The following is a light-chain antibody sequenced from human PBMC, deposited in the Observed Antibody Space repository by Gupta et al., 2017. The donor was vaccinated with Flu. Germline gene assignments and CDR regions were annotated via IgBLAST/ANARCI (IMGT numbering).Light chain of an antibody. CDR2: LAT. Sequence: DIVMTQSPLSLPVTPGEPASISCKSSQSLLKSDGHNYVDWYLQKPGQSPQLLFYLATNRASGVPGRFSGSGSGTXFTLKIXSVEAEDVGVYYCRQTLQIPVTFGXGTKVDI. J-gene: IGKJ4*01. V-gene: IGKV2-28*01. CDR3: RQTLQIPVT. CDR1: QSLLKSDGHNY.